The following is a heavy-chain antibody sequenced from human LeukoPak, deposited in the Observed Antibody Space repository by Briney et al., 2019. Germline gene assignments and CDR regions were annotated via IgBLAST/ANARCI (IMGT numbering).Heavy chain of an antibody. Sequence: ASVKVSCKASGYSFTSNVISWVRQAPGQGLEWMGWISAYNGNTNYAQKLQGRVTMTTDTSTSTAYMELRSLRSDDTAVYYCARDQYHGGVEYWGQGTLVTVSS. CDR1: GYSFTSNV. J-gene: IGHJ4*02. CDR3: ARDQYHGGVEY. D-gene: IGHD2-8*02. V-gene: IGHV1-18*01. CDR2: ISAYNGNT.